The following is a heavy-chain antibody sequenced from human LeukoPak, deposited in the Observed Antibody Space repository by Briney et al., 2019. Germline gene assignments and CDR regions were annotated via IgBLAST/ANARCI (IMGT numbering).Heavy chain of an antibody. CDR2: ISAYNGNT. V-gene: IGHV1-18*01. D-gene: IGHD3-22*01. CDR1: GDTFTSYG. Sequence: ASVKVSCKASGDTFTSYGISWVRQAPGQGLEWMGWISAYNGNTNYAQKLQGRVTMTTDTSTSTAYMELRSLRSDDTAVYYCARGLRYYYDSSGYYGTFDYWGQGTLVTVSS. CDR3: ARGLRYYYDSSGYYGTFDY. J-gene: IGHJ4*02.